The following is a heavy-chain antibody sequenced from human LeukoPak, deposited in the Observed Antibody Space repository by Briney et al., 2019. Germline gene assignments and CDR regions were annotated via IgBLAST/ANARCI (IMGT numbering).Heavy chain of an antibody. CDR2: TYYSGST. Sequence: SETLSLTCTVSGXSISSYYWSWIRQPPGKGLEWIGYTYYSGSTNYNPSLKSRVTISVDTSKNQFSLKLSSVTAADTAVYYCAREVRSYYGATIDYWGQGTLVTVSS. V-gene: IGHV4-59*01. D-gene: IGHD3-10*01. CDR1: GXSISSYY. CDR3: AREVRSYYGATIDY. J-gene: IGHJ4*02.